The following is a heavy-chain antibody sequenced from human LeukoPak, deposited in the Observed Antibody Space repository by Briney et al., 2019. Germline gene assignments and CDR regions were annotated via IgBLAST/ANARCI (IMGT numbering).Heavy chain of an antibody. CDR1: GYTFTSYG. D-gene: IGHD6-13*01. CDR3: ARGEYSSSWYGVSYYYYTDV. CDR2: INAYNGNT. J-gene: IGHJ6*03. Sequence: ASVKVSCKASGYTFTSYGISWVRQAPGQGLEWMGWINAYNGNTNYAQKLQGRVTMTTDTSTSTAYMELRSLRSDDTAVYYCARGEYSSSWYGVSYYYYTDVWGKGTTVTISS. V-gene: IGHV1-18*01.